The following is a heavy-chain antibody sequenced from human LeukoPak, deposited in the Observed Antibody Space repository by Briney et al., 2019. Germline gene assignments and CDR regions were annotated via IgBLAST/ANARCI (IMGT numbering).Heavy chain of an antibody. Sequence: ASVKVSCKASGYTCTSYGISWVRQAPGQALEWMGWISANNGNTNYAQKLQGRVTMTTDTSTSTAYMELRSLRSDYTAAYYCAQDRRVLSQRSSWYIWGQGTMVTVSS. J-gene: IGHJ3*02. CDR1: GYTCTSYG. CDR2: ISANNGNT. CDR3: AQDRRVLSQRSSWYI. D-gene: IGHD6-13*01. V-gene: IGHV1-18*01.